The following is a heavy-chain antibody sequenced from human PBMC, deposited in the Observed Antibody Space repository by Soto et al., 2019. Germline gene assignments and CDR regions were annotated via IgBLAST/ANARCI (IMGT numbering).Heavy chain of an antibody. Sequence: AVKVSCKASGGTFSSYAISWVRQAPGQGLEWMGGIIPIFGTANYAQKFQGRVTITADESTSTAYMELSSLRSEDTAVYYCARELGYDSSGYRILYFDYWGQGTLVTVSS. D-gene: IGHD3-22*01. CDR3: ARELGYDSSGYRILYFDY. J-gene: IGHJ4*02. CDR1: GGTFSSYA. V-gene: IGHV1-69*13. CDR2: IIPIFGTA.